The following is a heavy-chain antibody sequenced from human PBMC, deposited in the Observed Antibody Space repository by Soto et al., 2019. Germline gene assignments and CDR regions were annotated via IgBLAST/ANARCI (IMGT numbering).Heavy chain of an antibody. CDR1: GDPLSSGGHY. V-gene: IGHV4-31*03. CDR2: IYYSGST. D-gene: IGHD5-12*01. CDR3: ATKVATILGYDNAFDI. Sequence: SETLSLTCSVSGDPLSSGGHYWSWIRQHPGKGLEWIGYIYYSGSTYYNPSLKSRVTISVDTSKNQFSLKLSSVTAADTAVYYCATKVATILGYDNAFDIWGQGTMVTVSS. J-gene: IGHJ3*02.